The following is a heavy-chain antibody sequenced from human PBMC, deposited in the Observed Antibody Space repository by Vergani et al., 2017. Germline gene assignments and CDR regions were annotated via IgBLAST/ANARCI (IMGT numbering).Heavy chain of an antibody. CDR2: ISSSSSYI. Sequence: EVQLVESGGGLVKPGGSLRLSCAASGFTFSSYSMNWVRQAPGKGLEWVSSISSSSSYIYYSDSVKGRFTISRDNAKNSLYLQMNSLRAEATAVYYCARDHPDEYYLPWGQGTLVTVSS. J-gene: IGHJ5*02. CDR3: ARDHPDEYYLP. D-gene: IGHD1-26*01. V-gene: IGHV3-21*01. CDR1: GFTFSSYS.